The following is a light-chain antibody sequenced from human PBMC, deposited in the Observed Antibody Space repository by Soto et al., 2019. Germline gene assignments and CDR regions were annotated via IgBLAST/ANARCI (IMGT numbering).Light chain of an antibody. J-gene: IGKJ4*01. CDR3: QETFSTPSFT. CDR1: QSISNY. V-gene: IGKV1-39*01. CDR2: AAS. Sequence: DIQVTQSPSSLSASVGDGVTITCRASQSISNYVNWYQQKPGKAPKLLIYAASRLQSGVPSRFSGTGSRTDFTLTISSLQPEDFATYYCQETFSTPSFTFGGGTKVEI.